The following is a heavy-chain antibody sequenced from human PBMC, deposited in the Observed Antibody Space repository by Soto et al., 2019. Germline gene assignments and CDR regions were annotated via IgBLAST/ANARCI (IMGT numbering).Heavy chain of an antibody. CDR2: IYPGDSDT. J-gene: IGHJ6*02. D-gene: IGHD3-10*01. V-gene: IGHV5-51*01. Sequence: GESLKISCKGSGYTFTDYWIGWVRQLPGKGLEWMGIIYPGDSDTRYSPSFQGHVTITVDKSTSTAYLQWNTLKASDTAMYYCARYFINFRSYSYIMDVWGQGTPVTVSS. CDR1: GYTFTDYW. CDR3: ARYFINFRSYSYIMDV.